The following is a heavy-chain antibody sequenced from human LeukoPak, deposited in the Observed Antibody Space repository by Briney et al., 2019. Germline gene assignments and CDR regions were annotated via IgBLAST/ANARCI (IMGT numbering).Heavy chain of an antibody. V-gene: IGHV5-51*01. CDR3: ARLSGYSSFVLGYNWFDP. D-gene: IGHD6-13*01. J-gene: IGHJ5*02. CDR2: IYPGDSDT. CDR1: GYSFTSHW. Sequence: GESLKISCKGSGYSFTSHWIGWVRQMPGKGLEWMGIIYPGDSDTRYSPSFQGQVTISADKSISTAYLQWSSLKASDTAMYYCARLSGYSSFVLGYNWFDPWGQGTLVTVSS.